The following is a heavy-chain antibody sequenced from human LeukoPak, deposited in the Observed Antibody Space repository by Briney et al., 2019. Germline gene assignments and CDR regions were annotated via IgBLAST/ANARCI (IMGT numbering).Heavy chain of an antibody. CDR3: AKDNYYGSGSYYNY. J-gene: IGHJ4*02. CDR2: ISGSGGST. CDR1: GFTFSSYA. D-gene: IGHD3-10*01. V-gene: IGHV3-23*01. Sequence: PGGSLRLSCAASGFTFSSYAMSWVRQAPGKGLEWVSAISGSGGSTYYADSVEGRFTISRDNSKNTLYLQMNSLRAEDTAVYYCAKDNYYGSGSYYNYWGQGTLVTVSS.